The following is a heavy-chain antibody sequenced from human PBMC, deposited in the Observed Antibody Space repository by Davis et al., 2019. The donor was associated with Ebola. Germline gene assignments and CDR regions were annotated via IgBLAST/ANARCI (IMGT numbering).Heavy chain of an antibody. D-gene: IGHD6-13*01. CDR1: GGSFSGYY. J-gene: IGHJ1*01. CDR2: INHSGST. CDR3: ARGPARWYPKYFQH. V-gene: IGHV4-34*01. Sequence: MPSETLSLTCAVYGGSFSGYYWSWIRQPPGKGLEWIGEINHSGSTNYNPSLKSRVTISVDTSKNQFSLKLSSVTAADTAVYYCARGPARWYPKYFQHWGQGTLVTVSS.